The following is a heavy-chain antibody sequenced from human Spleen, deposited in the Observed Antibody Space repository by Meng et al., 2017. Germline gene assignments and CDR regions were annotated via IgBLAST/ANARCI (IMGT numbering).Heavy chain of an antibody. CDR2: MDNSGST. CDR1: GGSISSSSYY. CDR3: ARAGSSKGYY. J-gene: IGHJ4*02. Sequence: SETLSLTCTVSGGSISSSSYYWGWIRQPPGKGLEWIGYMDNSGSTKYNPSLKSRVTISIDTSKNQFSLKLSSMTAADTAVYYCARAGSSKGYYWGQGTLVTVS. V-gene: IGHV4-61*05. D-gene: IGHD3-10*01.